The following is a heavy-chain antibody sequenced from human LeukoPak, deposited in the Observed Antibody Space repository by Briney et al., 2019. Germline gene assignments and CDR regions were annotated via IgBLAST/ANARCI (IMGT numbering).Heavy chain of an antibody. J-gene: IGHJ6*02. CDR1: GGSISSGGYS. CDR2: IYHSGST. CDR3: ARNPMVRGVGDYYYYGMDV. V-gene: IGHV4-30-2*01. Sequence: SETLSLTCTISGGSISSGGYSWSWIRQPPGKGLEWIGYIYHSGSTYYNPSLKSRVTISVDRSKNQFSLKLSSVAAADTAVYYCARNPMVRGVGDYYYYGMDVWGQGTTVTVSS. D-gene: IGHD3-10*01.